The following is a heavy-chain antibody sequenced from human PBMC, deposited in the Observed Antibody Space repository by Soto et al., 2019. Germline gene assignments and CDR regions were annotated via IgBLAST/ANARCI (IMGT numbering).Heavy chain of an antibody. V-gene: IGHV3-74*01. CDR1: GFIFSSNW. Sequence: EVQLVESGGGLVQPGGSLRLSCAASGFIFSSNWMHWVRQAPGKGLVWVSRINRDGSDTIYADSVKGRFTISRDNAKNTLDLQMNSLRADDTAVYYCVRGSPFQYDSRAFNYFDYWGQGTLVSVSS. D-gene: IGHD3-22*01. CDR3: VRGSPFQYDSRAFNYFDY. J-gene: IGHJ4*02. CDR2: INRDGSDT.